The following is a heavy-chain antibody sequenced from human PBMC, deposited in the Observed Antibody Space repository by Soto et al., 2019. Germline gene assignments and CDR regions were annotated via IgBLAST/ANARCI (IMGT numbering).Heavy chain of an antibody. CDR2: ISYDGSNK. CDR1: GFTFSSYA. V-gene: IGHV3-30-3*01. Sequence: GGSLRLSCAASGFTFSSYAMHWVRQAPGKGLEWVAVISYDGSNKYYADSVKGRFTISRDNSKNTLYLQMNSLRAEDTAVYYCVRGFISYWGQGTLVTVSA. CDR3: VRGFISY. J-gene: IGHJ4*02. D-gene: IGHD3-16*02.